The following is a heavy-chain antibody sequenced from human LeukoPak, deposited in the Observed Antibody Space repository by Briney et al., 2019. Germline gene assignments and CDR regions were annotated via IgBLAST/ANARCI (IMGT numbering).Heavy chain of an antibody. J-gene: IGHJ2*01. Sequence: PSQTLSLTCAVYGGSFSPYYWSWIRQSPDKGLEWIGEINHSRSTNYNPSLKSRVTISVDTSKNQFSLKLSSVTAADTAVYYCARASHGWYFDLWGRGTLVTVSS. CDR3: ARASHGWYFDL. D-gene: IGHD6-6*01. CDR1: GGSFSPYY. CDR2: INHSRST. V-gene: IGHV4-34*01.